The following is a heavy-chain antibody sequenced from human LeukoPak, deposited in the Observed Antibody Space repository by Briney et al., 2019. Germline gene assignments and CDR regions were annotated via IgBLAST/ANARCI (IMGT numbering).Heavy chain of an antibody. V-gene: IGHV1-46*01. Sequence: GASVKVSCKASGYTFTNYYIHWVRQAPGQGLECMGIINPSGGSTSYAQKFQGRVTMTRDMSTSTAYMELRSLRSDDTAVYYCARGGRIAARPADNWFDPWGQGTLVTVSS. CDR2: INPSGGST. CDR1: GYTFTNYY. D-gene: IGHD6-6*01. J-gene: IGHJ5*02. CDR3: ARGGRIAARPADNWFDP.